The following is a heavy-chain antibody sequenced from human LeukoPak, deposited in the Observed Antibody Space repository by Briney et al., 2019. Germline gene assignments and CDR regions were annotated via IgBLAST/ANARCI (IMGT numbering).Heavy chain of an antibody. V-gene: IGHV1-2*02. Sequence: GASVKVSCKASGYTFTGYYMHWVRQAPGQGLEWMGWINPNSGGTNYAQKFQGRVTMTRDTSISTAYMELSWLRSDDTALYYCSTDYPGNSVPDYWGQGTLVSVSS. CDR1: GYTFTGYY. J-gene: IGHJ4*02. CDR2: INPNSGGT. D-gene: IGHD4-23*01. CDR3: STDYPGNSVPDY.